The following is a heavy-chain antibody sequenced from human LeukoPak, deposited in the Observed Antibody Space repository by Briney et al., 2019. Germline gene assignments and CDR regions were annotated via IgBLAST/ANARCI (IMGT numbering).Heavy chain of an antibody. CDR1: GFTFSSYE. Sequence: PGGSLRLSCAASGFTFSSYEMNWVRQAPGKGLEWVSYISSSGSTIYYADSVKGRFTISRDNAKNSLYLQMNSLKTEDTAVYYCTTVYAQSYYYGSGSYSAYWGQGTLVTVSS. V-gene: IGHV3-48*03. CDR3: TTVYAQSYYYGSGSYSAY. D-gene: IGHD3-10*01. CDR2: ISSSGSTI. J-gene: IGHJ4*02.